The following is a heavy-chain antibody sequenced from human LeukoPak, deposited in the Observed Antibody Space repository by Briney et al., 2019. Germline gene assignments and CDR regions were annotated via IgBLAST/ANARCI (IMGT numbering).Heavy chain of an antibody. Sequence: RWTSPKLSCKASGGTYSSYAISWVRQAPGHGLEWMGGIIPIFEIANYAQKFQGRVTITADESTSTAYMELSSLRSEDTAVYYCARGRPQTYCSGGSCYSDAFDIWGQGTMVTVSS. J-gene: IGHJ3*02. V-gene: IGHV1-69*01. CDR2: IIPIFEIA. D-gene: IGHD2-15*01. CDR3: ARGRPQTYCSGGSCYSDAFDI. CDR1: GGTYSSYA.